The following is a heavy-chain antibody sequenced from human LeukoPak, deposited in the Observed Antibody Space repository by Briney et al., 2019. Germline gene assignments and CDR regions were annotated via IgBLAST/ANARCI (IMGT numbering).Heavy chain of an antibody. CDR3: AKGLYDYALDV. CDR1: GFTFRNYA. Sequence: QTGGSLRLSCAASGFTFRNYAMTWVRQAPGKGLDWVALIGARDGRTYYADPVKGRFTISRDNFKNTLYLQMNSLRAEDTAIYHCAKGLYDYALDVWGQGTAVTVSS. J-gene: IGHJ6*02. V-gene: IGHV3-23*01. CDR2: IGARDGRT.